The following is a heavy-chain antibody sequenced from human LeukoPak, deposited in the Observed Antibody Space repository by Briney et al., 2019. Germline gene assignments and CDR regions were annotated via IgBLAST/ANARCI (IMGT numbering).Heavy chain of an antibody. Sequence: ASVKVSCKASGYTFTNYGINWVRQAPGQGLEWMGWIGAYKGNTNYAQKVQGRVTVTTDTSTSTAYMELRSLRSDDTAVYYCARTEAVAAPRLDHWGQGTLVTVSS. CDR1: GYTFTNYG. D-gene: IGHD6-19*01. CDR3: ARTEAVAAPRLDH. V-gene: IGHV1-18*01. CDR2: IGAYKGNT. J-gene: IGHJ4*02.